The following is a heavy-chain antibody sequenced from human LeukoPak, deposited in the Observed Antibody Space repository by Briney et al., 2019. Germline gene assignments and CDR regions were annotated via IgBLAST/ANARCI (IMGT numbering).Heavy chain of an antibody. J-gene: IGHJ6*03. D-gene: IGHD5-12*01. V-gene: IGHV3-15*01. CDR2: IKSKTDGGTT. Sequence: GGSLRLSCAASGFTFSNAWMSWVRQAPGKGLEWVGRIKSKTDGGTTDYAAPVKGRFTISRDDSKNTLYLQMNSLKTEDTAVYYCTTDAWWLRYYYYYMDVWGKGTTVTVSS. CDR1: GFTFSNAW. CDR3: TTDAWWLRYYYYYMDV.